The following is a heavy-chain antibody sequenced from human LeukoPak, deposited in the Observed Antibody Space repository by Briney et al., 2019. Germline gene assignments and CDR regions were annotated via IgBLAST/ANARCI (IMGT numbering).Heavy chain of an antibody. CDR2: IHYSGSS. CDR1: GGSISSYY. Sequence: PSETLSLTCTVSGGSISSYYWSWIRQPPGKGLEWIAYIHYSGSSYYNPFLKSRVTISVETSKNQFSLKLSSVTAADTAVYYCARRKGCSGGSCYGDTFDYWGQGTLVTVSS. J-gene: IGHJ4*02. D-gene: IGHD2-15*01. V-gene: IGHV4-59*08. CDR3: ARRKGCSGGSCYGDTFDY.